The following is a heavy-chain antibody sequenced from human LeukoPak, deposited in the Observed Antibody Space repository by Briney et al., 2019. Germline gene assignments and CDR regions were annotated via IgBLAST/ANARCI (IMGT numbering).Heavy chain of an antibody. Sequence: PGGSLRLSCVASGFTVSSNYMSWVRQAPGKGLEGVSVIYSGGSTYYADSVKGRFTISRDNSKNTLYLQMISLRAEDTAVYYCASGSGSYRTPYYYMDVWGTGTTVTVSS. CDR2: IYSGGST. V-gene: IGHV3-53*01. CDR3: ASGSGSYRTPYYYMDV. D-gene: IGHD3-10*01. J-gene: IGHJ6*03. CDR1: GFTVSSNY.